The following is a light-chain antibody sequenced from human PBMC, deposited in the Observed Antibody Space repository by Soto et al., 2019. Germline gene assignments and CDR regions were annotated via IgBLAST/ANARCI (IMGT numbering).Light chain of an antibody. J-gene: IGKJ3*01. CDR1: QSVSSY. CDR3: QQRSNWPPGFT. CDR2: DAS. Sequence: EIVLTQSPATLSLSPGERATLSCRTSQSVSSYLAWYQQKPCQDPRLLIYDASNRATGIPARFSGSGSGTDFTITISSLEPEDFAVYYCQQRSNWPPGFTFGPGTKVDNK. V-gene: IGKV3-11*01.